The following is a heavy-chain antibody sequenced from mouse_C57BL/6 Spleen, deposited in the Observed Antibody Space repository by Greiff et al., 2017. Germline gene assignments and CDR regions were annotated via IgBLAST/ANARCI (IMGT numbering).Heavy chain of an antibody. D-gene: IGHD1-1*01. J-gene: IGHJ2*01. CDR3: ARGDYYGSSFDY. V-gene: IGHV5-6*01. CDR2: ISSGGSYT. CDR1: GFTFSSYG. Sequence: EVKLVESGGDLVKPGGSLKLSCAASGFTFSSYGMSWVRQTPDKRLEWVATISSGGSYTYYPDSVKGRFTISRYNAKNTLYLQISSLKSEDTAMYFCARGDYYGSSFDYWGQGTTLTVSS.